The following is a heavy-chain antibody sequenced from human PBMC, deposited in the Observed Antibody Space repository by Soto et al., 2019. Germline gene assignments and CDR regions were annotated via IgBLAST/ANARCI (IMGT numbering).Heavy chain of an antibody. CDR1: SDSMNSGGYY. D-gene: IGHD6-6*01. CDR3: ARRGGSSSGYYYYAMDV. V-gene: IGHV4-31*03. CDR2: IYSNGDT. J-gene: IGHJ6*02. Sequence: KTSETLSLTCSVSSDSMNSGGYYWSWIRQHPWKGLEWIGYIYSNGDTYYNPSLKSRVTISVDTSKNQFALNLTSVTAADTAVYYCARRGGSSSGYYYYAMDVWGQGTTVTVSS.